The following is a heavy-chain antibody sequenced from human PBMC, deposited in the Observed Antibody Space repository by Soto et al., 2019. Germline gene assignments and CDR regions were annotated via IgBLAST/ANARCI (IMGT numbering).Heavy chain of an antibody. J-gene: IGHJ6*02. CDR2: IYYSGST. Sequence: QVQLQESGPGRVKPSETLSLTCTVSGGSISSYYWSWIRQPPGKGLEWIGYIYYSGSTNYNPSLKRRVTISVDTSKNQFSLKLSSVTAADTAVYYCARDNMVRGVIDYYYGMDVWGQGTTVTVSS. CDR3: ARDNMVRGVIDYYYGMDV. D-gene: IGHD3-10*01. V-gene: IGHV4-59*01. CDR1: GGSISSYY.